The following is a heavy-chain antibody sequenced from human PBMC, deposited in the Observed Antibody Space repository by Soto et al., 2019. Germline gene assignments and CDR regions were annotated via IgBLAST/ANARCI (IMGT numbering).Heavy chain of an antibody. CDR3: AKRGVYNYDYYFDY. Sequence: QVQLVESGGGVVQPGRSLRLSCAASGFTFSSYGMHWVRQAPGKGLEWVAVISFDGSNKYYPDSVKGRFTISRDNSKNTLYLQMNSLRAEDTAVYYCAKRGVYNYDYYFDYWGQGTLVTVSS. CDR1: GFTFSSYG. V-gene: IGHV3-30*18. D-gene: IGHD3-3*01. CDR2: ISFDGSNK. J-gene: IGHJ4*02.